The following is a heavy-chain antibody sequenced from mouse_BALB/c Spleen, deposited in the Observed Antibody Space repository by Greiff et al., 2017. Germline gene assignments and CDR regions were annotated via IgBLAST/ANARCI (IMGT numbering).Heavy chain of an antibody. D-gene: IGHD2-10*02. CDR1: GFSLTSYG. CDR2: IWSGGST. V-gene: IGHV2-2*02. Sequence: VQLQQSGPGLVQPSQSLSITCTVSGFSLTSYGVHWVRQSPGKGLEWLGVIWSGGSTDYNAAFISRLSISKDNSTSQVFFKMNSLQANDTAIYYCATPSFAYWGQGTLVTVSA. J-gene: IGHJ3*01. CDR3: ATPSFAY.